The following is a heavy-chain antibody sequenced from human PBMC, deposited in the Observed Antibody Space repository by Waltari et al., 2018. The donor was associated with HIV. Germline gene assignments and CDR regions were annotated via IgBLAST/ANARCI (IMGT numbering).Heavy chain of an antibody. V-gene: IGHV1-69*01. J-gene: IGHJ2*01. CDR3: ARMATVVDWYFDL. D-gene: IGHD2-15*01. Sequence: QVQLVQSGAAGMKPGSSVKVSRKASEGTFNNDAITWVRQSPGQGLEWMGGIIPVFGTTNYAQKFQGRLTIIADESTSTGYMELSSLRSEDTAVYYCARMATVVDWYFDLWGRGTLVTVSS. CDR2: IIPVFGTT. CDR1: EGTFNNDA.